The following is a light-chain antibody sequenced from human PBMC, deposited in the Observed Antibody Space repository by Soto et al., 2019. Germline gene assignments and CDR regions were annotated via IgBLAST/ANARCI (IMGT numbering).Light chain of an antibody. J-gene: IGKJ1*01. CDR1: QSISGN. CDR2: GSS. V-gene: IGKV3-15*01. CDR3: QQYKSWLKWT. Sequence: EIVMTQSPATLSVSPGERATLSCRASQSISGNLAWYQQKPGQASRLLIYGSSTRATGIPARFSGSGSGTDFTLTISSLQSEDFAVYYCQQYKSWLKWTFGQGTKVDIK.